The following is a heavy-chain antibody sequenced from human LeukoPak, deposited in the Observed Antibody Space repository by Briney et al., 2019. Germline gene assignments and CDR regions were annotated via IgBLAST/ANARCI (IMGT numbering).Heavy chain of an antibody. CDR1: GFTFSSYW. CDR3: ARDESGYDYKGPYYFDY. Sequence: GVSLRLSCAASGFTFSSYWMSWVRQAPGKGLEWVANIKQDGSEKYYVDSVKGRFTISRDNAKNSLYLQMNSLRAEDTAVYYCARDESGYDYKGPYYFDYWGQGTLVTVSS. CDR2: IKQDGSEK. J-gene: IGHJ4*02. D-gene: IGHD5-12*01. V-gene: IGHV3-7*03.